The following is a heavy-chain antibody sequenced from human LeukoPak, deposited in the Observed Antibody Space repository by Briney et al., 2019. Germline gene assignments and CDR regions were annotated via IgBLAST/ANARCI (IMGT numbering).Heavy chain of an antibody. CDR3: ARDNYGGNFDY. J-gene: IGHJ4*02. CDR2: IYPGDSDT. D-gene: IGHD4-23*01. Sequence: GESLRISCEGSGYTFSNYWIAWVRQKPGKGLEWMGFIYPGDSDTRYSPSFQGQVTFSADKSISTAYLQWDSLKASDTAMYYCARDNYGGNFDYWGQGTLVTVSS. V-gene: IGHV5-51*01. CDR1: GYTFSNYW.